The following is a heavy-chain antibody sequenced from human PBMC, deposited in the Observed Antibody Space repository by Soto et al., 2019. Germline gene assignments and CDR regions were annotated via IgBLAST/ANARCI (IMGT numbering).Heavy chain of an antibody. V-gene: IGHV4-59*01. CDR3: DRGPTWMDAFDI. J-gene: IGHJ3*02. Sequence: SETLSLTCTVSGGSISSYYWSWIRQSPGKGLEWVADISHTGTTDYNPSLKSRLTISLDTSKNQFSLKLTSVTAADTAVYYCDRGPTWMDAFDIWGQGTKVTVS. CDR2: ISHTGTT. CDR1: GGSISSYY. D-gene: IGHD5-12*01.